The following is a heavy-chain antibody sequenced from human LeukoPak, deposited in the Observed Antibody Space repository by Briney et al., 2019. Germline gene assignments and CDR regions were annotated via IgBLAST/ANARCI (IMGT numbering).Heavy chain of an antibody. CDR1: GFTFSSYS. V-gene: IGHV3-48*04. Sequence: PGGSLRLSCAASGFTFSSYSMNWVRQAPGKGLEWVSYISSSSSTIYYADSVKGRFTISRDNAKNSLYLQMNSLRAEDTAVYYCARDAHQGGYSTSDVDVWGQGTTVTVSS. CDR3: ARDAHQGGYSTSDVDV. J-gene: IGHJ6*02. CDR2: ISSSSSTI. D-gene: IGHD2-2*01.